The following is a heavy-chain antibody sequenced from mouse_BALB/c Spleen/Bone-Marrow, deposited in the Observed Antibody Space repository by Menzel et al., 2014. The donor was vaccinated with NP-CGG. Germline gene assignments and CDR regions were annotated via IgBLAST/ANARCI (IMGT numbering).Heavy chain of an antibody. D-gene: IGHD4-1*01. Sequence: EVMLVESGGGLVQPGGSMKLSCVASGFTFSNYWMNWVRQSPEKGLEWVAEIRLKSNNYATHYVESVKGRFTISRDDSKSSVYLQMNNLRAEDTGIYYCTTGFAYWGQGTLVTVSA. V-gene: IGHV6-6*02. CDR1: GFTFSNYW. CDR2: IRLKSNNYAT. J-gene: IGHJ3*01. CDR3: TTGFAY.